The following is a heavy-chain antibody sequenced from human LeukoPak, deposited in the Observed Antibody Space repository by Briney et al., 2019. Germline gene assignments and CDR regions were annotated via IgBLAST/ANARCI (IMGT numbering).Heavy chain of an antibody. V-gene: IGHV1-2*02. Sequence: ASVKVSCKASGYTFTGYYMHWVRQAPGQGLEFMEWINPNRGDTASPQKFQGRDTMTRDTSISTVYMELRSLISEHTAAYYCARGMNLLPLSTLDYWGQGTRDSVS. J-gene: IGHJ4*02. D-gene: IGHD1-1*01. CDR1: GYTFTGYY. CDR3: ARGMNLLPLSTLDY. CDR2: INPNRGDT.